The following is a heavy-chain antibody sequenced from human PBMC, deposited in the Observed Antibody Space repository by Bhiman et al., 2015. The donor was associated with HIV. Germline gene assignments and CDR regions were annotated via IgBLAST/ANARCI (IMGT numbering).Heavy chain of an antibody. V-gene: IGHV3-9*01. CDR2: ITWNSGTL. D-gene: IGHD6-13*01. CDR1: GFTFADYA. CDR3: AKDYGRWAAVYY. Sequence: EVQLIESGGDLVQPGRSLRLSCAASGFTFADYALHWVRQAPGKGLEWVSGITWNSGTLGYADSVEGRFTISRDNAKNSLYLQMNSLRPEDTALYFCAKDYGRWAAVYYLGQGTLVSVSS. J-gene: IGHJ4*02.